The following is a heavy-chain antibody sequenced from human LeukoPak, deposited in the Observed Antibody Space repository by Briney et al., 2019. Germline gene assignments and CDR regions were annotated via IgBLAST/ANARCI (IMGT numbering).Heavy chain of an antibody. V-gene: IGHV3-48*03. CDR1: GFTFNNCE. Sequence: GGSLRLSCTVSGFTFNNCEMNWVRQAPGKGLEWVSYISGSGSSISYADSARGRFTISRDTAKNSLYLQMNSLRVEDTAVYYCASGRGFTVAKTIYDYWGQGTLVTVSS. J-gene: IGHJ4*02. CDR2: ISGSGSSI. CDR3: ASGRGFTVAKTIYDY. D-gene: IGHD4-17*01.